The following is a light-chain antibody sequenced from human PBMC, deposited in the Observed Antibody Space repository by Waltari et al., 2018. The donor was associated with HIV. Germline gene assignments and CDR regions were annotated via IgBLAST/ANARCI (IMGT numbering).Light chain of an antibody. J-gene: IGLJ3*02. CDR2: DAN. V-gene: IGLV2-14*01. CDR1: SSDIDTYNY. Sequence: QSALTQPASVSGSLGQSITISCVGTSSDIDTYNYVSWYQHHPDKAPRLVIYDANTRPSGVPFRFSGSKSGNTASLTISGLQAEDEADYYCTSYISSSTLVFGGGTKVTVL. CDR3: TSYISSSTLV.